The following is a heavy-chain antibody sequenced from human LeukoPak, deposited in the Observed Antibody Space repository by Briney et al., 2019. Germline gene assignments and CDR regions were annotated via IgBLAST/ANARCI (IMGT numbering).Heavy chain of an antibody. CDR3: ARDYYYYGMDV. CDR2: IKQDGIEK. V-gene: IGHV3-7*03. J-gene: IGHJ6*04. Sequence: PGGSLRPSCAASGFTFSSFWMSWVPQAPGRGRGWVANIKQDGIEKYYVDSVKGRFTISRDNAKNSLYLQMNSLRAEDTAVYYCARDYYYYGMDVWGKGTTVTVSS. CDR1: GFTFSSFW.